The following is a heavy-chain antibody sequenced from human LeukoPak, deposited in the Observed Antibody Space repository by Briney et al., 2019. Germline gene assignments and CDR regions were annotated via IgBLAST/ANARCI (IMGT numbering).Heavy chain of an antibody. V-gene: IGHV4-39*07. Sequence: SETLSLTCTVSGGSISSSSYYWGWIRQPPGKGLEWIGSIYHSGSTYYNPSLKSRVTISVDTSKNQFSLKLSSVTAADTAVYYCARAGIAAAEVDYWGQGTLVTVSS. CDR1: GGSISSSSYY. D-gene: IGHD6-13*01. CDR3: ARAGIAAAEVDY. J-gene: IGHJ4*02. CDR2: IYHSGST.